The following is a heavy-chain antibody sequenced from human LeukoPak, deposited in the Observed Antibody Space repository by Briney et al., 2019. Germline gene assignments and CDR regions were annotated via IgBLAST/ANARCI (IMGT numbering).Heavy chain of an antibody. CDR1: GGSISSYH. V-gene: IGHV4-59*08. D-gene: IGHD3-10*01. CDR2: ISYSGST. CDR3: ARHLDYYGSGTYEF. Sequence: SQTLSLTCIVSGGSISSYHWSWIRQPPGKGLEWIGYISYSGSTNYNPSLKSRVTISVDTSKNQFSLRLSSVTAADTAVYYCARHLDYYGSGTYEFWGQRTLVTVSS. J-gene: IGHJ4*02.